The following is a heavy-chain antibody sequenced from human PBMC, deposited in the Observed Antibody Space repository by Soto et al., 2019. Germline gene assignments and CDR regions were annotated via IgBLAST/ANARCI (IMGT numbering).Heavy chain of an antibody. CDR3: AKDRGRWDRRGAFDI. V-gene: IGHV3-30*18. Sequence: QVQLVESGGGVVQPGRSLRLSCAASGFTFSSYGMHWVRQAPGKGLEWVAVISYDGSNKYYADSVKGRFTISRDNSKNTLYLQMNSLRAEDTAVYYYAKDRGRWDRRGAFDIWGQGTMVTVSS. J-gene: IGHJ3*02. D-gene: IGHD1-26*01. CDR2: ISYDGSNK. CDR1: GFTFSSYG.